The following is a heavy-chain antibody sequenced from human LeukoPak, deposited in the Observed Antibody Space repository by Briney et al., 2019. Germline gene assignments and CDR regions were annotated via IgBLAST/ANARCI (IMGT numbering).Heavy chain of an antibody. V-gene: IGHV3-21*01. D-gene: IGHD6-19*01. Sequence: GGSLRLSCAASGFTFSSYSMNRVRQAPGKGLEWASSISSSSSYIYYADSVKGRFTISRDNAKNSLYLQMNSLRAEDTAVYYCAREDSSGWYYFDYWGQGTLVTVSS. J-gene: IGHJ4*02. CDR3: AREDSSGWYYFDY. CDR2: ISSSSSYI. CDR1: GFTFSSYS.